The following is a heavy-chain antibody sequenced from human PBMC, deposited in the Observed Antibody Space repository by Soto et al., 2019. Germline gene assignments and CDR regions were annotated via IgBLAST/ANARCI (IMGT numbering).Heavy chain of an antibody. CDR1: GYTFTGYY. V-gene: IGHV1-2*04. J-gene: IGHJ2*01. Sequence: QVQLVQSGAEVKKPGASVKVSCKASGYTFTGYYMHWVRKAPGQGLEWMGWINPNSGGTNYAQKFQGWVTMTRDTSISTAYMELSRLRSDDTAVYYCARGSQSGNSGWYFDLWGRGTLVTVSS. CDR3: ARGSQSGNSGWYFDL. CDR2: INPNSGGT. D-gene: IGHD4-4*01.